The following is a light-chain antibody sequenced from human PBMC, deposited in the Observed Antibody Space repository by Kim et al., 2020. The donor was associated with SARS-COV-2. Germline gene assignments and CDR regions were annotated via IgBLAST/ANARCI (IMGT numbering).Light chain of an antibody. J-gene: IGKJ2*01. Sequence: SASVGDRVTITCRASQSNSIYFNWYQQKPGKAPKLLIYAASSLQSGVPSRFSGSGSGTDITLTISSLQPEDFATYFCQQSYSTPYTFGQGTKLEI. CDR3: QQSYSTPYT. CDR2: AAS. V-gene: IGKV1-39*01. CDR1: QSNSIY.